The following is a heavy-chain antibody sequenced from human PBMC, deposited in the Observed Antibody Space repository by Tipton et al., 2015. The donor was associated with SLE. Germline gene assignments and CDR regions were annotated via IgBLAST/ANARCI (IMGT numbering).Heavy chain of an antibody. CDR3: ARDNWGADY. CDR1: GGSISSGSYY. Sequence: GLVKPSQTLSLTCTVSGGSISSGSYYWSWIRQPAGKGLEWIGRIYTSGSTNYNPSLKSRVTISVDTSKNQFSLKLSSVTAADTAVYYCARDNWGADYWGQGTLVTVSS. D-gene: IGHD7-27*01. V-gene: IGHV4-61*02. J-gene: IGHJ4*02. CDR2: IYTSGST.